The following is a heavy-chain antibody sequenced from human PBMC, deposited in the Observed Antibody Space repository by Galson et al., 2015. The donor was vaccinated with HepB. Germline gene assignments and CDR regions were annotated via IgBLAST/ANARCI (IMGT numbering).Heavy chain of an antibody. J-gene: IGHJ4*02. D-gene: IGHD1-26*01. Sequence: SLRLSCAASGFTFSSYWMTWFRQAPGKGPEWVASINENGSERYIVDSVKGRLTISRDHAKNSLYLHMNSLRAEDTAVYYCARGSWGPHYWGQGTLVTVSS. V-gene: IGHV3-7*03. CDR1: GFTFSSYW. CDR3: ARGSWGPHY. CDR2: INENGSER.